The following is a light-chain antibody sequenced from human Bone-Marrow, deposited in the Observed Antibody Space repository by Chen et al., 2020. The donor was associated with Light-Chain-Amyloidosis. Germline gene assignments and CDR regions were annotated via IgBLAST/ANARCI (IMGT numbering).Light chain of an antibody. Sequence: SYELTQPSPVSGSPGQTARITCSGDDLPTKYAYWYQQKPGQAPVLVIHRDTERPSGISERFSGSSSGPTATLTISGVQAEDEADYHCQSADSSGTYEVIFGGGTKLTVL. CDR3: QSADSSGTYEVI. J-gene: IGLJ2*01. V-gene: IGLV3-25*03. CDR2: RDT. CDR1: DLPTKY.